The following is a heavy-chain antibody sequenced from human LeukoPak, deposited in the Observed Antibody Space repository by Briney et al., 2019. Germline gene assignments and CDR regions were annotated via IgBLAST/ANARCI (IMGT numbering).Heavy chain of an antibody. CDR1: GGSFSGYY. Sequence: SETLSLTCAVYGGSFSGYYWSWIRQPPGKGLEWIGEINHSGSTNYNPSLKSRVTISVDTSKNQFSLKLSSVTAADTAVYYCARLSCSDAVCPTLPYNHFDPWGQGTLVIVST. V-gene: IGHV4-34*01. D-gene: IGHD2-15*01. J-gene: IGHJ5*02. CDR3: ARLSCSDAVCPTLPYNHFDP. CDR2: INHSGST.